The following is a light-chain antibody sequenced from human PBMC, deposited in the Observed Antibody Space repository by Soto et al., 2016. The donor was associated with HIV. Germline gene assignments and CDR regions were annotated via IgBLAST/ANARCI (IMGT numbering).Light chain of an antibody. J-gene: IGKJ2*01. CDR3: QQFGNKPYT. CDR2: KAS. V-gene: IGKV1D-13*01. Sequence: IQMTQSPSSVSASVGDRVTITCRASQGISNSLAWYQQKPGKPPNLLIYKASNLQNGVPSRFSGSGSGTEFTLSINSLQPDDFATYYCQQFGNKPYTFGQGTKLEIK. CDR1: QGISNS.